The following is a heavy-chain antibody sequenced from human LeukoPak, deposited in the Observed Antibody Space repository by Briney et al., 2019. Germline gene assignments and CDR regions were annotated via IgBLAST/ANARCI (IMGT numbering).Heavy chain of an antibody. CDR1: GYTYTRYY. V-gene: IGHV1-2*02. Sequence: ASVNVSCKASGYTYTRYYMHWVRQAAGQELEWMGWINPNSGCTNYAQKFQGRVTMTRDTSISTAYMELSRLRSDDTAVYYCARTKRGCDYGDYRFDPWGQGTLVTVSS. D-gene: IGHD4-17*01. CDR3: ARTKRGCDYGDYRFDP. CDR2: INPNSGCT. J-gene: IGHJ5*02.